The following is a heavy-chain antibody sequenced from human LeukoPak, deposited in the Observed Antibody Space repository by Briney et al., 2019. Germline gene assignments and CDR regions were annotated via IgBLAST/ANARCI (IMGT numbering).Heavy chain of an antibody. V-gene: IGHV4-31*03. CDR2: IYHTGST. D-gene: IGHD5-18*01. J-gene: IGHJ4*02. CDR1: GGSVSSARYY. CDR3: ARSWLGGYTYGFDY. Sequence: PSETLALTCSVSGGSVSSARYYWNWIRQLPGRGLEWIGYIYHTGSTYYRASLRSRLSISIDASKNQFSLRLSSVTAADTAVYYCARSWLGGYTYGFDYWGQGNLVTVSS.